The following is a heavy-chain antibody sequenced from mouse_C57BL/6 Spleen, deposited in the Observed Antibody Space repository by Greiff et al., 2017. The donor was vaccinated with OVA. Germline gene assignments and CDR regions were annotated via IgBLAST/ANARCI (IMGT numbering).Heavy chain of an antibody. CDR2: IWRGGST. CDR3: AKNGGLRGLFDY. D-gene: IGHD2-4*01. Sequence: VQVVESGPGLVQPSQSLSITCTVSGFSLTSYGVHWVRQSPGKGLEWLGVIWRGGSTDYNAAFMSRLSITKDNSKSQVFFKMNSLQADDTAIYYCAKNGGLRGLFDYWGQGTTLTVSS. J-gene: IGHJ2*01. CDR1: GFSLTSYG. V-gene: IGHV2-5*01.